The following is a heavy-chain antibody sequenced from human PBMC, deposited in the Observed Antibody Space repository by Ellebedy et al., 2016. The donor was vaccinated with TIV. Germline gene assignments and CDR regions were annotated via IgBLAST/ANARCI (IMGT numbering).Heavy chain of an antibody. CDR1: GFTFSSYW. Sequence: GESLKISCAASGFTFSSYWMHWVRHAPGKGLVWVSLINSDGSRTTYADSVKCRFTISRDNAKNTLYLQMNSLRAEDTAVYYCAKDHFSTVAGCLDYWGQGTLVTVSS. V-gene: IGHV3-74*01. CDR2: INSDGSRT. D-gene: IGHD6-19*01. J-gene: IGHJ4*02. CDR3: AKDHFSTVAGCLDY.